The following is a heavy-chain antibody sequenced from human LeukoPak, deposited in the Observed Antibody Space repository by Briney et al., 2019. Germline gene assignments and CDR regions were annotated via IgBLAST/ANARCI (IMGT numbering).Heavy chain of an antibody. V-gene: IGHV1-18*01. Sequence: ASVKVSCKASGYTFTSYGISWVRQAPGQGLEWMGWISAYNGNTNYAQKLQGRVTMTTYTSTSTAYMELRSLRSDDTAVYYCARERMGPYSSSWYGAFDIWGQGTMVTVSS. CDR3: ARERMGPYSSSWYGAFDI. J-gene: IGHJ3*02. D-gene: IGHD6-13*01. CDR1: GYTFTSYG. CDR2: ISAYNGNT.